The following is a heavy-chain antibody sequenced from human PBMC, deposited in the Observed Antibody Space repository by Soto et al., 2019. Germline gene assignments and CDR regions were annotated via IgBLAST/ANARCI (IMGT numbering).Heavy chain of an antibody. Sequence: QVQLVESGGGLVKPGGSLRLSCAASGFTFSDYYMTWIRQAPGKGLEWVSYISSGGSAIYYADSVKGRFTISRDNAKNSLSLQMNSLRGEHTAVYYCARRVYCSGGSCYIRMDVWGKVTTVTVSS. CDR3: ARRVYCSGGSCYIRMDV. J-gene: IGHJ6*03. CDR2: ISSGGSAI. CDR1: GFTFSDYY. V-gene: IGHV3-11*01. D-gene: IGHD2-15*01.